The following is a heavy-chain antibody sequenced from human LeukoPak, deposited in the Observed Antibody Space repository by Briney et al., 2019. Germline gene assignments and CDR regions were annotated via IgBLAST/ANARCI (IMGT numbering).Heavy chain of an antibody. CDR1: GYTFTSYG. CDR3: ARGLARGITMVRGRNLYYMDV. D-gene: IGHD3-10*01. J-gene: IGHJ6*03. Sequence: ASVKVSCKASGYTFTSYGISWVRQAPGQGLEWMGWISAYNGNTNYAQKLQGRVTMTTDTSTSTAYMELRSLRSDDTAVYYCARGLARGITMVRGRNLYYMDVWGKGTTVTVSS. CDR2: ISAYNGNT. V-gene: IGHV1-18*01.